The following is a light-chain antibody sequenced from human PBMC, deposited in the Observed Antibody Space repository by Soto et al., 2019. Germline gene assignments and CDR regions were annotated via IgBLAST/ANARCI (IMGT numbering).Light chain of an antibody. CDR3: CSYAGSSTYV. CDR2: EGS. J-gene: IGLJ1*01. Sequence: QSALTQPASVSGSPGQSITISCTGTSSDVGSYNLVSWYQQHPGKATKLMIYEGSKRPSGVSNRFSGSKSGNTASLTISGLQAEDEADYYCCSYAGSSTYVFGNGTKLTVL. CDR1: SSDVGSYNL. V-gene: IGLV2-23*01.